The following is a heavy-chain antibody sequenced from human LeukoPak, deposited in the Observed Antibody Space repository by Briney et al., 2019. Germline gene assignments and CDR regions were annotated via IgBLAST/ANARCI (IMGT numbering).Heavy chain of an antibody. CDR2: MYNSRNT. J-gene: IGHJ3*02. CDR1: GGSISSYY. D-gene: IGHD3-9*01. V-gene: IGHV4-59*08. Sequence: SETLSLTCTVSGGSISSYYWTWIRQPPGKGLEWIGYMYNSRNTNYNPSLKSRVTISVGTSENQFSLKLNSVTAADTAVYYCARRNILTEGEAFDIWGQGTMVTSSS. CDR3: ARRNILTEGEAFDI.